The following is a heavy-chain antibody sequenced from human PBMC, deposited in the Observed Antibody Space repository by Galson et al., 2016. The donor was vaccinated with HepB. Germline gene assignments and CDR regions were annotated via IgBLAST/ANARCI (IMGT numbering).Heavy chain of an antibody. Sequence: SLRLSCAVSDFRVSDHFMIWVRQAPGKGLEWASVLYPADGTFYDDSVQGRFFVSRDNSKNTFFLQMNSLRAEDTATYRCARGTRWYDVSGYFDLWGRGALVTVSS. V-gene: IGHV3-53*01. D-gene: IGHD3-22*01. CDR2: LYPADGT. CDR3: ARGTRWYDVSGYFDL. J-gene: IGHJ2*01. CDR1: DFRVSDHF.